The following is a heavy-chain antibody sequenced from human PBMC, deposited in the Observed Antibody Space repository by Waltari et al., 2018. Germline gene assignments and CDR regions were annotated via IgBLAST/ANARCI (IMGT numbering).Heavy chain of an antibody. CDR1: GGSVSRPY. J-gene: IGHJ4*02. CDR2: IYDSGTT. CDR3: AREGGNSVYADFRYFDY. V-gene: IGHV4-59*02. Sequence: QVQLQESGTGLVRPSDTLSLTCPVYGGSVSRPYSGWFRQPPGKGLEWIGHIYDSGTTNLNPSLKNRVSISADTLKNQFSLTLYSVTAADTAVYYCAREGGNSVYADFRYFDYWGQGILVTASS. D-gene: IGHD5-12*01.